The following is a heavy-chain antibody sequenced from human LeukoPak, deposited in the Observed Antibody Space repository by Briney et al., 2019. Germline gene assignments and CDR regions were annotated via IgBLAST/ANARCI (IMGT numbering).Heavy chain of an antibody. Sequence: GESLKISCKTSGYNFTNYWIGWVRQMPGKGPEWMGIIYPGNSDTRYSPSFQGQVTISADKSITTAYLQWNSLKASDTAMYYCATPSRLTLVRRLSGMDVWGKGTTVTVSP. CDR3: ATPSRLTLVRRLSGMDV. CDR2: IYPGNSDT. CDR1: GYNFTNYW. D-gene: IGHD3-10*01. V-gene: IGHV5-51*01. J-gene: IGHJ6*04.